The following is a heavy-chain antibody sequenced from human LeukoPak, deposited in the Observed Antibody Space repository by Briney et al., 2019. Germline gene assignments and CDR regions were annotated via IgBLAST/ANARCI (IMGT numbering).Heavy chain of an antibody. CDR1: GYTFTGYY. J-gene: IGHJ4*02. D-gene: IGHD3-3*01. CDR2: INPNSGGT. Sequence: ASVKVSCKAYGYTFTGYYMHWVRQAPGQGLEWMGGINPNSGGTNYAQKFQGRATMTRDTSIGTAYMELCRLRSDDTAVYYCARGPRGIFGVVIRYYFDHWGQGTVVTVSS. CDR3: ARGPRGIFGVVIRYYFDH. V-gene: IGHV1-2*02.